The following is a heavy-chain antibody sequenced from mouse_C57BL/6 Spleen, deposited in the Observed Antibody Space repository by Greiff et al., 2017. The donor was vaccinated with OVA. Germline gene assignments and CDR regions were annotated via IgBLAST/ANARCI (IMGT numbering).Heavy chain of an antibody. CDR1: GFNIKDYY. D-gene: IGHD1-1*01. Sequence: EVQRVESGAELVRPGASVKLSCTASGFNIKDYYMHWVKQRPEQGLEWIGRIDPEDGDTEYAPKFQGKATMTADTSSNTAYLQLSSLTSEDTAVYYCTTSVTTVVATDYWYFDVWGTGTTVTVSS. CDR2: IDPEDGDT. CDR3: TTSVTTVVATDYWYFDV. J-gene: IGHJ1*03. V-gene: IGHV14-1*01.